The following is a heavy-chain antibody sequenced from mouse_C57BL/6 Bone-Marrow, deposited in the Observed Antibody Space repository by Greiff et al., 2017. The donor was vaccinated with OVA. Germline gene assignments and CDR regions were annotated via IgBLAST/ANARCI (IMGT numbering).Heavy chain of an antibody. D-gene: IGHD2-2*01. CDR1: GYTFTSYG. CDR3: ARTVYGYDRFAY. CDR2: IYPRSGNT. J-gene: IGHJ3*01. Sequence: QVQLKQSGAELARPGASVKLSCKASGYTFTSYGISWVKQRTGQGLEWIGEIYPRSGNTYYNEKFKGKATLTADKSSSTAYMELRSLTSEDSAVYFCARTVYGYDRFAYWGQGTLVTVSA. V-gene: IGHV1-81*01.